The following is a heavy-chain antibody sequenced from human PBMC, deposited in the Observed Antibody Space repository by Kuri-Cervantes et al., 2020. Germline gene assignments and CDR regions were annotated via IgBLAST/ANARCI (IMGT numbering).Heavy chain of an antibody. Sequence: ASVKVSCKASGYTFTSYDINWVRQAPGQGLEWMGWISAYNGNTNYAQKLQGRVTMTTDTSTSTAYMELRSLRSDDTAVYYCARAHYDSSGYYYASFDYWGQGTLVTVSS. V-gene: IGHV1-18*01. CDR1: GYTFTSYD. CDR3: ARAHYDSSGYYYASFDY. D-gene: IGHD3-22*01. CDR2: ISAYNGNT. J-gene: IGHJ4*02.